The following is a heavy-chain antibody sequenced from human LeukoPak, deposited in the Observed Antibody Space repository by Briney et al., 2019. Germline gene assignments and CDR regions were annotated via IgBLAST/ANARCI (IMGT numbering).Heavy chain of an antibody. J-gene: IGHJ4*02. V-gene: IGHV4-59*01. D-gene: IGHD6-13*01. CDR1: GGSISSYY. CDR3: TATTAIAAAADY. CDR2: IYYSGST. Sequence: PSETLSLTCTVSGGSISSYYWSWIRQPPGKGLEWIGYIYYSGSTNYNPSLKSRVTISVDTSKNQFSLKLSSVTAADTAVYYCTATTAIAAAADYWGQGTQVTVSS.